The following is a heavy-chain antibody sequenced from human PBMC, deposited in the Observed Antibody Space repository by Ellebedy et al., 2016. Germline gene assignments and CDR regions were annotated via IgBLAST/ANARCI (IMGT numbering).Heavy chain of an antibody. CDR3: ARDFGGSYWSSYYGMDV. V-gene: IGHV3-30-3*01. Sequence: GESLKISXAASGFTFSSYAMHWVRQAPGKGLEWVAVISYDGSNKYYADSVKGRFTISRDNSKNTLYLQMNSLRAEDTAVYYCARDFGGSYWSSYYGMDVWGQGTTVTVSS. CDR2: ISYDGSNK. J-gene: IGHJ6*02. CDR1: GFTFSSYA. D-gene: IGHD1-26*01.